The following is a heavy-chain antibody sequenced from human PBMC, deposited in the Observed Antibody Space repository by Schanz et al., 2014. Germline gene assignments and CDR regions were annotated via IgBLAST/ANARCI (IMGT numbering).Heavy chain of an antibody. Sequence: EVQLVESGGGLVQPGGSLRLSCAASGFSFRTYLMNWVRQAPGKGLEWVSFISSSSSTIYYADSVKGRFTISRDNAKNSMSLQMNSLRDEDTAVYYCARDGERKGMLPYYFDYWGQGTLVTVSS. CDR2: ISSSSSTI. CDR1: GFSFRTYL. CDR3: ARDGERKGMLPYYFDY. D-gene: IGHD3-10*01. V-gene: IGHV3-48*02. J-gene: IGHJ4*02.